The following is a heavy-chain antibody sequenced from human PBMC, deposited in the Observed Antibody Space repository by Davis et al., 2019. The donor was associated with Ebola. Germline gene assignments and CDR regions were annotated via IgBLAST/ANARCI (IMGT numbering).Heavy chain of an antibody. D-gene: IGHD6-19*01. CDR1: GFVFSSYV. J-gene: IGHJ3*01. V-gene: IGHV3-23*01. Sequence: GESLKISCAASGFVFSSYVMSWVRRAPGKGLEWVSTLGLSADTYYADYVKGRFTISRDNSKNTLHLQMNSLRVEDTAIYYCAKDTSNVWFDVWGQGTMVTVSS. CDR2: LGLSADT. CDR3: AKDTSNVWFDV.